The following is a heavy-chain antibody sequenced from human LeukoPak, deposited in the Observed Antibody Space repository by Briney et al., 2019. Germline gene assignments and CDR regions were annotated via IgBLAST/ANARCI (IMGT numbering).Heavy chain of an antibody. V-gene: IGHV5-51*01. Sequence: GESLKISCKGSGYNFNTQWIGWVRQMPGKGLEWMGIIYPGDSDTRYSPSFQGQVTISADKSISTAYLQWSSLKASDTAKYYCARLGVYSYGYYWGQGTLVTVSS. J-gene: IGHJ4*02. CDR2: IYPGDSDT. D-gene: IGHD5-18*01. CDR3: ARLGVYSYGYY. CDR1: GYNFNTQW.